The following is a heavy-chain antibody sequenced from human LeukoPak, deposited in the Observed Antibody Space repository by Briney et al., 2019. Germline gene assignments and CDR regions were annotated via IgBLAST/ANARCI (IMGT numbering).Heavy chain of an antibody. D-gene: IGHD1-7*01. CDR1: GYSFTSYW. CDR2: IDPSDSYT. V-gene: IGHV5-10-1*01. J-gene: IGHJ4*02. CDR3: ASWRGEGTGTTALDY. Sequence: PGESLKISCKGSGYSFTSYWISWVRQMPGKGLEWMGRIDPSDSYTNYSPSFQGHVTISADKSISTAYLQWSSLKASDTAMYYCASWRGEGTGTTALDYWGQGTLVTVSS.